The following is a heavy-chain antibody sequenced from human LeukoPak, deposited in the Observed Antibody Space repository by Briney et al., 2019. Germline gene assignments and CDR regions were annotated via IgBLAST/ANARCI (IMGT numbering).Heavy chain of an antibody. J-gene: IGHJ4*02. CDR3: AKDFRIGYSAHFDY. CDR2: IYENGGTT. D-gene: IGHD2-21*01. V-gene: IGHV3-23*01. Sequence: AMSXVRQAPEKXLEFVSGIYENGGTTYYADSVKGRFSISRDNSKNTLYLQMDSLRGEDTAVYYCAKDFRIGYSAHFDYWGQGALVTVSS. CDR1: A.